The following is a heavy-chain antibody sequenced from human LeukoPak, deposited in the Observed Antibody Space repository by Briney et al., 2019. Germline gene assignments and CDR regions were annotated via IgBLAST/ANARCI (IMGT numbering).Heavy chain of an antibody. D-gene: IGHD3-22*01. CDR3: AKGGRSSGYYYLVDY. J-gene: IGHJ4*02. CDR2: ATGSGGST. CDR1: GFTFSSYA. Sequence: PGGSLRLSCAASGFTFSSYAMSWVRQAPGKGLEWVSTATGSGGSTYYADSVKGRFTISRDNSKNTLYLQMNSLRAEDTAIYYCAKGGRSSGYYYLVDYWGQGTLVTVSS. V-gene: IGHV3-23*01.